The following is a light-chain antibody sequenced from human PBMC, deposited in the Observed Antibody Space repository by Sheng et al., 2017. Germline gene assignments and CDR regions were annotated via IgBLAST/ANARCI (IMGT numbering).Light chain of an antibody. CDR3: QVWDGSSDHVV. J-gene: IGLJ2*01. Sequence: SYVLNQAPSVSVAPGQTARITXGGNNIGKKSVALVPAEASQAPVLVVYDDSDRPSGIPERILWLQLWEHVHLTISRVEAGDEADYYCQVWDGSSDHVVFGGGTKLTVL. CDR1: NIGKKS. CDR2: DDS. V-gene: IGLV3-21*02.